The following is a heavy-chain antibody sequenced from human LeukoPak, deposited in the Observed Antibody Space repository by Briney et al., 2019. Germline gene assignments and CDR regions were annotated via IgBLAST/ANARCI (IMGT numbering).Heavy chain of an antibody. CDR3: AYCGSYRYLDY. CDR1: GCTFTGYY. CDR2: INPNSGGT. J-gene: IGHJ4*02. D-gene: IGHD3-16*02. Sequence: ASVKVSCKASGCTFTGYYMHWVRQAPGQGLEWMGRINPNSGGTNYAQKFQGRDTMTRDTSISTAYMELSRLRSDDTAVYYCAYCGSYRYLDYWGQGTLVTVSS. V-gene: IGHV1-2*06.